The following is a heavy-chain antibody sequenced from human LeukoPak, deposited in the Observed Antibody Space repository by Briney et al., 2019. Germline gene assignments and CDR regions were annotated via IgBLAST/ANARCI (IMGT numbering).Heavy chain of an antibody. CDR2: IHRDGSST. CDR3: VRSLTYYYGSGNFDY. CDR1: GFTFSSYW. J-gene: IGHJ4*02. D-gene: IGHD3-10*01. Sequence: PGGSLRLSCAASGFTFSSYWMHWVRRGPGKGLVWVSRIHRDGSSTSYADSVKGRFTISRDNAKNTLYLQMNSVRAEDTAAYYCVRSLTYYYGSGNFDYWGQGNLVTVSS. V-gene: IGHV3-74*01.